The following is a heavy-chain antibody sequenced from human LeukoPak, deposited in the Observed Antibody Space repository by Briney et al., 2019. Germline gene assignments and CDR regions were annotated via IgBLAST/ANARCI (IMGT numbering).Heavy chain of an antibody. D-gene: IGHD3-10*01. CDR3: AKGGGSGSFDY. CDR1: GFIFSRCA. Sequence: GSLRLSCAASGFIFSRCAMSWVRQAPGKGLEWVSTVSGSGSHTNYTDSVKGRFTISRDNSKNTLYLQMNSLRAEDTAVYYCAKGGGSGSFDYWGQGTLVTVSS. J-gene: IGHJ4*02. V-gene: IGHV3-23*01. CDR2: VSGSGSHT.